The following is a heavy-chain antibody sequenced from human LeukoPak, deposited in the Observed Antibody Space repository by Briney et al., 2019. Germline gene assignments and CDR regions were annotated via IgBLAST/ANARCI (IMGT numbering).Heavy chain of an antibody. D-gene: IGHD2-2*01. J-gene: IGHJ6*03. V-gene: IGHV3-11*04. CDR2: ISSSGSTI. CDR3: ARSLVPAALTRYYYYYMDV. CDR1: GFTFSDYY. Sequence: GGSLRLSRAASGFTFSDYYMSWIRQAPGKGLEWVSYISSSGSTIYYADSVKGRFTISRDNAKNSLYLQMNSLRAEDTAVYYCARSLVPAALTRYYYYYMDVWGKGTTVTVSS.